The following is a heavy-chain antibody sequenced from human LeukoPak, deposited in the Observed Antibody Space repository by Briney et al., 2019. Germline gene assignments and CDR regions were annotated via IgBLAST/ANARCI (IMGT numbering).Heavy chain of an antibody. CDR3: VREAAAYYYDSSGYYRQTEAFDI. Sequence: SETLSLTCTVSGASVYSDSYYWSWIRQPPGKGLEWIGYIYYSGSTKYNPSLQSRVTISLDTSKNQFSLNLNSVTAADTAVYYCVREAAAYYYDSSGYYRQTEAFDIWGQGRMVSVSS. D-gene: IGHD3-22*01. V-gene: IGHV4-61*01. J-gene: IGHJ3*02. CDR1: GASVYSDSYY. CDR2: IYYSGST.